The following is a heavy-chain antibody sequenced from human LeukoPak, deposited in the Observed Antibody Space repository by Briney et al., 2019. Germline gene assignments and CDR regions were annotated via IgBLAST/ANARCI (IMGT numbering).Heavy chain of an antibody. J-gene: IGHJ4*02. Sequence: PSETLSLTCTVSGYSISSGYYWGWIRQPPGKGLEWIGGIYHSGSTYYNPSLKSRVTVSVDTSKNQFSLKLSSVTAADTAVYYCARGDDSVDTGVDYWGQGTLVTVSS. V-gene: IGHV4-38-2*02. D-gene: IGHD5-18*01. CDR2: IYHSGST. CDR3: ARGDDSVDTGVDY. CDR1: GYSISSGYY.